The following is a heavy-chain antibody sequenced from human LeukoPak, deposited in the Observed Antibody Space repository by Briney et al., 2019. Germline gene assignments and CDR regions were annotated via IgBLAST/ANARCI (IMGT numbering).Heavy chain of an antibody. CDR1: GASVSIYD. V-gene: IGHV4-4*07. CDR2: INNSGTT. CDR3: ARGRATLL. D-gene: IGHD1-26*01. Sequence: SETLSLTCTVSGASVSIYDWNWIRQPPGKGLEWLGLINNSGTTKYNPSLKSRVTMSIDTPKNQFSLKLNSVIAADTAVYYCARGRATLLWGQGTLVTVSS. J-gene: IGHJ4*02.